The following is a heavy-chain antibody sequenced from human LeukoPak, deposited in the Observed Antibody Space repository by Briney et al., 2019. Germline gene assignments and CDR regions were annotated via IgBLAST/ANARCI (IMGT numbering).Heavy chain of an antibody. CDR2: IYYSGST. CDR3: ARATGSSELADY. D-gene: IGHD6-6*01. V-gene: IGHV4-31*03. J-gene: IGHJ4*02. CDR1: GGSISSGGYY. Sequence: SETLSLTCTVSGGSISSGGYYWSWIRQHPGKGLEWIGYIYYSGSTYYNPSLKSRVTISVDTSKNQFSLKLSSVTAADTAVYYCARATGSSELADYWGQGTLVTVSS.